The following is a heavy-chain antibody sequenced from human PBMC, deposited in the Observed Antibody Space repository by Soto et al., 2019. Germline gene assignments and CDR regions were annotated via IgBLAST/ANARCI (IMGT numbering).Heavy chain of an antibody. J-gene: IGHJ5*02. D-gene: IGHD2-15*01. Sequence: ASVKVSCKASGGTFSSYAISWVRQAPGQGLEWMGGIIPIFGTANYAQKFQGRVTITADESTSTAYMELSSLRSEDTAVYYCARARSSGYCSGGSCYPGWFDPWGQGTLVTVSS. CDR3: ARARSSGYCSGGSCYPGWFDP. CDR1: GGTFSSYA. V-gene: IGHV1-69*13. CDR2: IIPIFGTA.